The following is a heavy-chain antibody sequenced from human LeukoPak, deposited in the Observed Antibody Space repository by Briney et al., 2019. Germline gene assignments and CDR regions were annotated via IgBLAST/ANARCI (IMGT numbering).Heavy chain of an antibody. CDR3: ASARTPHSSGYYYAFDY. J-gene: IGHJ4*02. Sequence: SVKVSCKASGGTFSSYAISWVRQAPGQGLEWMGGIIPIFGTANYAQKFQGRVTITADESTSTAYMELSSLRSEDTAVYYCASARTPHSSGYYYAFDYWGQGTLVTVSS. CDR2: IIPIFGTA. D-gene: IGHD3-22*01. CDR1: GGTFSSYA. V-gene: IGHV1-69*13.